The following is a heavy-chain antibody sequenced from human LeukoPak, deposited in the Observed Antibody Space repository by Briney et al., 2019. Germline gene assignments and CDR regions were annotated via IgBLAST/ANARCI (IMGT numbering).Heavy chain of an antibody. V-gene: IGHV3-23*01. CDR2: ISGSGGST. CDR1: GFTFSSYA. D-gene: IGHD2-8*02. CDR3: AKNGVLIYYFDY. J-gene: IGHJ4*02. Sequence: PGGSLRLSCAASGFTFSSYAMSWVRQAPGKGLEWVSAISGSGGSTYYADSVKGRFTISRDNSKNTLYLQVNSLRAEDTAVYYCAKNGVLIYYFDYWGQGTLVTVSS.